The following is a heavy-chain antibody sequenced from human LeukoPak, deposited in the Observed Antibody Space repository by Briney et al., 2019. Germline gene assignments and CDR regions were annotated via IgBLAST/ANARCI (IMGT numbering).Heavy chain of an antibody. CDR2: IIPIFGTA. CDR3: ARETVRGVFDY. J-gene: IGHJ4*02. Sequence: SVKVSCEASRGTFCSYAISWGPQAPGPGLEWRGGIIPIFGTANYAQKLQGRVTITADESTSTAYGELSSRGAEYTAVYYCARETVRGVFDYWGQGTLDTVSS. V-gene: IGHV1-69*13. D-gene: IGHD3-10*01. CDR1: RGTFCSYA.